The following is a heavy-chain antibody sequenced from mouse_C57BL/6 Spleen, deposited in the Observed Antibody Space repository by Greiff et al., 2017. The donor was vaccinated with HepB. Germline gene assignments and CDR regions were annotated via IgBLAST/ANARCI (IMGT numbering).Heavy chain of an antibody. D-gene: IGHD1-1*01. CDR1: GYTFTSYW. J-gene: IGHJ3*01. CDR2: IYPGSGST. Sequence: QVHVKQPGAELVKPGASVKMSCKASGYTFTSYWKTWVNRRLGQVLGGIGVIYPGSGSTNYNEKFKSKATLTVDTSSSTAYMQLSSLTSEDSAVYYCARRGYYYGSSYGGWFAYWGQGTLVTVSA. V-gene: IGHV1-55*01. CDR3: ARRGYYYGSSYGGWFAY.